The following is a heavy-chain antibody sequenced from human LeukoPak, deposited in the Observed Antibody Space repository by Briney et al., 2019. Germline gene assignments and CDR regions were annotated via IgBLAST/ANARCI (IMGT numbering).Heavy chain of an antibody. CDR1: GFTFSSYA. CDR3: AKDTLVRGPSALDY. J-gene: IGHJ4*02. Sequence: GGSLRLSCAASGFTFSSYAMSWVRQTPGKGLEWVSAISGSGGSTYYADSVKGRFTISRDNSKNTLYLQMNSLRAEDTAVYYCAKDTLVRGPSALDYWGRGTLVTVSS. V-gene: IGHV3-23*01. D-gene: IGHD3-10*01. CDR2: ISGSGGST.